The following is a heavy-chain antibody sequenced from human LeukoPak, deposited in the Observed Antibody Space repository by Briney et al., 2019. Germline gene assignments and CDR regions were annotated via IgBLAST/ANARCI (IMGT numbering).Heavy chain of an antibody. CDR3: VRGGGVVVPGATSYYNYFYMDV. Sequence: PGGSLRLSCAASGFTFSSYPMHWVRQAPGKGLEYVSGISSNGGGTDYAVAVKGRFTISRDNTKNTLYLQMGNLRPDDVALYFCVRGGGVVVPGATSYYNYFYMDVWGKGTAVTVSS. J-gene: IGHJ6*03. D-gene: IGHD2-2*01. V-gene: IGHV3-64*02. CDR2: ISSNGGGT. CDR1: GFTFSSYP.